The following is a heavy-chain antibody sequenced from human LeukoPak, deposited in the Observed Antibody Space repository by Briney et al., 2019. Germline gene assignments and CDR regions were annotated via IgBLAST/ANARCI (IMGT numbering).Heavy chain of an antibody. CDR2: IYYSGSP. D-gene: IGHD5-24*01. Sequence: SETLSLTCTVSGDSISSFYWSWIRQPPGKGLEWIGYIYYSGSPNYNPSLKSRVTISVDTSKNQFSLKLSSVTAADTAVYYCARLDGDGYNFRAAYDIWGQGTMVTVSS. V-gene: IGHV4-59*08. CDR3: ARLDGDGYNFRAAYDI. CDR1: GDSISSFY. J-gene: IGHJ3*02.